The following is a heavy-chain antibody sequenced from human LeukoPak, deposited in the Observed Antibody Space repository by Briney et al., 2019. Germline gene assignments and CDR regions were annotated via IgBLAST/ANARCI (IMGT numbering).Heavy chain of an antibody. CDR1: GDSVSSNSVT. Sequence: QTLSLTCAISGDSVSSNSVTCNWIRQSPSRGLEWLGRTYYRSTWYNDYAVSVRGRITVNPGTSKNQFSLHLNSVTPEDTAVYYCARRLTQYDCFDPWGQGILVTVSS. CDR3: ARRLTQYDCFDP. V-gene: IGHV6-1*01. D-gene: IGHD2-2*01. J-gene: IGHJ5*02. CDR2: TYYRSTWYN.